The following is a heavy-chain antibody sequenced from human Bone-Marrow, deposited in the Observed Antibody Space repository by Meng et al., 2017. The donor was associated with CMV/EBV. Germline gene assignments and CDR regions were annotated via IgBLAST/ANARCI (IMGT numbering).Heavy chain of an antibody. D-gene: IGHD3-9*01. CDR2: IYYSGST. J-gene: IGHJ5*02. Sequence: QVQLQESGPGLVKPSQTLSLTCTVSGGSISSGDYYWSWIRQPPGKGLEWIGYIYYSGSTYYNPSLKSRVTISVDTSKNQFSLKLSSVTAADTAVYYCARAGYDILTGYPLNWFDPWGQGTLVTVSS. CDR1: GGSISSGDYY. CDR3: ARAGYDILTGYPLNWFDP. V-gene: IGHV4-30-4*08.